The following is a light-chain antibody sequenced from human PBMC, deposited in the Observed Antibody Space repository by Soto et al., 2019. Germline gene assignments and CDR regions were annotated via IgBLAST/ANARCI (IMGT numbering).Light chain of an antibody. CDR1: QSVRSY. V-gene: IGKV1-39*01. Sequence: DIQMTQSPSSLSASVGDRVTITCRASQSVRSYLNWYQQKPGKAPKLLIFDAASLQSGVPSRFSGGGSRTDFTLTITSLQPEDFATYYCQQTSSAPFTFGPGTKVDIK. CDR2: DAA. J-gene: IGKJ3*01. CDR3: QQTSSAPFT.